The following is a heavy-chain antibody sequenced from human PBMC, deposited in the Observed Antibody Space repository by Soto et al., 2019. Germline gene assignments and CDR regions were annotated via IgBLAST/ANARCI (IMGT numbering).Heavy chain of an antibody. J-gene: IGHJ6*02. CDR1: GFTFSSYA. D-gene: IGHD6-13*01. Sequence: GGSLRLSCAASGFTFSSYAMHWVRQAPGKGLEWVAVISYDGSNKYYADSVKGRFTISRDNSKNTLYLQMNSLRAEDTAVYYCARVTSSSWYVDGMDVWGQGTTVTVSS. V-gene: IGHV3-30-3*01. CDR2: ISYDGSNK. CDR3: ARVTSSSWYVDGMDV.